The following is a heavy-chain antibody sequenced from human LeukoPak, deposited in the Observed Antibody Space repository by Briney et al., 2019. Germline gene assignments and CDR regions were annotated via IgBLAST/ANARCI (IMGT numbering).Heavy chain of an antibody. Sequence: LGESLKISCKASGYSVTSYWIGWVRQMPGKGLEWMGIIYPGDSDTTYSPSFQGQVTISADKSISTAYLQWSSVKASDTAMYYCARRGCGGDGYCDAFDIWGQGTMVTVSS. CDR1: GYSVTSYW. J-gene: IGHJ3*02. V-gene: IGHV5-51*01. D-gene: IGHD5-24*01. CDR2: IYPGDSDT. CDR3: ARRGCGGDGYCDAFDI.